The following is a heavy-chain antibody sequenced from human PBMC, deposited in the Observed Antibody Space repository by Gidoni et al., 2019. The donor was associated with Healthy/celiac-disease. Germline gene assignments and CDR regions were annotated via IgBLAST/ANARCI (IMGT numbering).Heavy chain of an antibody. CDR1: GFTFSIYG. Sequence: QLPLLASGGGVFQPVRSLRLSCAASGFTFSIYGMHWVRKGPGKGLEWVAVIWYDGSNKYYADSVKGRFTISRDNSKNTMDLQMNSLRAEDTAGYYCARTGGDDWGQGTLVTVSS. D-gene: IGHD2-15*01. CDR3: ARTGGDD. J-gene: IGHJ4*02. V-gene: IGHV3-33*01. CDR2: IWYDGSNK.